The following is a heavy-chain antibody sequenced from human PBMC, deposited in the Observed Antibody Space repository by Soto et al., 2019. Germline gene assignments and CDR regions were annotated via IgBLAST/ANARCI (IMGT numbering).Heavy chain of an antibody. Sequence: EVQLVESGGGLGQPGGSLRLSCAASGFTFSSRWMTWVRQAPGKGLEWVANIKQDENGKDYVDSVKGRFTISRDNAKNSLYLQMNSLRAEDTAVYYCATHDGPAAAGLVLDFWGQGTLVTVSS. D-gene: IGHD6-13*01. CDR1: GFTFSSRW. CDR3: ATHDGPAAAGLVLDF. CDR2: IKQDENGK. J-gene: IGHJ4*02. V-gene: IGHV3-7*02.